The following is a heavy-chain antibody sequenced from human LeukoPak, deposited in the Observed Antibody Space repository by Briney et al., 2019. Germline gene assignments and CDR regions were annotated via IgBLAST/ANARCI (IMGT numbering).Heavy chain of an antibody. CDR2: IYYIVST. J-gene: IGHJ5*02. Sequence: SETLSLTCPVSGGSISSYYWCWLRQPPGKGLEWIGYIYYIVSTNYNPSLKSRVTISVDTSKNQFSLKLSSVTAADTAVYYCARDLHWRFRNSNYWFDPWGQGTLVTVSS. CDR3: ARDLHWRFRNSNYWFDP. D-gene: IGHD4-4*01. V-gene: IGHV4-59*12. CDR1: GGSISSYY.